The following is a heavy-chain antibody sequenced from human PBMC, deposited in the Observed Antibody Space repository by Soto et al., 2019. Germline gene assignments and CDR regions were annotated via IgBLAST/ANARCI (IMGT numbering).Heavy chain of an antibody. CDR1: GGSFSGYY. V-gene: IGHV4-34*01. CDR2: INHSGST. D-gene: IGHD2-15*01. CDR3: AWGYWSGGSCNSPHPHPSNWFDP. Sequence: QVQLQQWGAGLLKPSETLSLTCAVYGGSFSGYYWSWIRQPPGKGLEWMGEINHSGSTNYNPYRTRRVSISVATTKYPSSLELSFGTAADTAVYYCAWGYWSGGSCNSPHPHPSNWFDPSGQETLVTVSS. J-gene: IGHJ5*02.